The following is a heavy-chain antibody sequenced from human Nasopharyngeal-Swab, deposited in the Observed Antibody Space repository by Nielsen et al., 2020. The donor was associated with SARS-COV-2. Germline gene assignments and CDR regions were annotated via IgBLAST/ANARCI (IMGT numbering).Heavy chain of an antibody. D-gene: IGHD6-13*01. CDR2: IYYSGST. V-gene: IGHV4-31*03. CDR3: ARDGFGQPLEAFDI. Sequence: SETLSLTYTVSGGSISSGGYYWSWIRQHPGKGLEWIGYIYYSGSTYYNPSLKSRVTISVDTSKNQFSLKLSSVTAADTAVYYCARDGFGQPLEAFDIWGQGTMVTVSS. J-gene: IGHJ3*02. CDR1: GGSISSGGYY.